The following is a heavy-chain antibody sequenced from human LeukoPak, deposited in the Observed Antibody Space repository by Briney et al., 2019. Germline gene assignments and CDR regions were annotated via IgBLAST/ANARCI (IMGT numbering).Heavy chain of an antibody. CDR1: GFTFSSYW. D-gene: IGHD4-17*01. Sequence: GGSLRLSCAAPGFTFSSYWMNWVRQAPGKGLEWVSSISFSSAYIFYADSVKGRFTISRDNAKNSLYLQMNSLRAEDTAVYYCARRVSDYGDYFDYWGQGTLVAVSS. CDR3: ARRVSDYGDYFDY. J-gene: IGHJ4*02. CDR2: ISFSSAYI. V-gene: IGHV3-21*01.